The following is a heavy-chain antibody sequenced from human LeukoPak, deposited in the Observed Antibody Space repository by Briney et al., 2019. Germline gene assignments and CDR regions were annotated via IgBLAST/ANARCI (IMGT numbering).Heavy chain of an antibody. V-gene: IGHV4-59*08. J-gene: IGHJ4*02. CDR3: AKGGSSGSYYVTDLFDY. D-gene: IGHD1-26*01. Sequence: PSETLSLTCTVSGGSISSYYWSWIRQPPGKGLEWIGYIYYSGSTNYNPSLKSRVTISVDTSKNQFSLKLSSVTAADTAVYYCAKGGSSGSYYVTDLFDYWGQGTLVTVSS. CDR2: IYYSGST. CDR1: GGSISSYY.